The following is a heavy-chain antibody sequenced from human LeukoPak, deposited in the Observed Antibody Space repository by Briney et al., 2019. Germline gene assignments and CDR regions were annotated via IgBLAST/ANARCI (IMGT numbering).Heavy chain of an antibody. J-gene: IGHJ4*02. V-gene: IGHV3-11*03. CDR3: ASLYYDILTGYRFDY. CDR1: GFTFSDYY. D-gene: IGHD3-9*01. CDR2: ISSGGSYT. Sequence: GGSLRLSCAASGFTFSDYYMSWIRQAPGKGLEWVSYISSGGSYTNYADSVKGRFTISRDNAKTSLYLQVNSLRAEDTAVYYCASLYYDILTGYRFDYWRQGTLVTVSS.